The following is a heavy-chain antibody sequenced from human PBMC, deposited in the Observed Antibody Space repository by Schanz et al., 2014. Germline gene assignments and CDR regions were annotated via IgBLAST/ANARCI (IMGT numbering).Heavy chain of an antibody. J-gene: IGHJ4*02. D-gene: IGHD6-19*01. V-gene: IGHV1-18*01. CDR1: GYTFTSYG. CDR2: INLSGGNT. CDR3: ARGGYSSGWYDRDIAHFDY. Sequence: QVHLVQSGAEVHKPGASLKISCKASGYTFTSYGISWVRQAPGQGLEWMGIINLSGGNTNYAQKRQGKVTMTTDTSTSTAYMELRSLRSDDTAVYYCARGGYSSGWYDRDIAHFDYWGQGTLVTVSS.